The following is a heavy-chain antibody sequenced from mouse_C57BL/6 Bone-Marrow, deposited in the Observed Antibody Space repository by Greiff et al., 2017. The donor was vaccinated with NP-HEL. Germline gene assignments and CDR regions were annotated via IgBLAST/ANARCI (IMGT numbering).Heavy chain of an antibody. Sequence: QVQLQQPGAELVKPGASVKMSCKASGYTFTSYWINWVKQRPGQGLEWIGDIYPGSGSTNYNEKFKSKATLTVDTSSSTAYMQLSSLTSGDAAVYDCASYDGSSVPSSWYIDVWGTGTAVTVSA. V-gene: IGHV1-55*01. CDR2: IYPGSGST. J-gene: IGHJ1*03. CDR3: ASYDGSSVPSSWYIDV. CDR1: GYTFTSYW. D-gene: IGHD1-1*01.